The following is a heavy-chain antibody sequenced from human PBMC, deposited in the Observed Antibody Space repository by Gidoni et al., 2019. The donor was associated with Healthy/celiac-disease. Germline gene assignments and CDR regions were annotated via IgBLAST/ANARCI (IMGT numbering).Heavy chain of an antibody. CDR2: IIPIFGTA. V-gene: IGHV1-69*01. Sequence: QVQLVQSGAEVKKPGSSVKVSCKASGGTFSSYAISWVRQAPGQGLEWMGGIIPIFGTANYAQKFQGRVTITADESTSTAYMELSSLRSEDTAVYYCARGQPGGSSWPTYYYYMDVWGKGTTVTVSS. J-gene: IGHJ6*03. CDR1: GGTFSSYA. CDR3: ARGQPGGSSWPTYYYYMDV. D-gene: IGHD6-13*01.